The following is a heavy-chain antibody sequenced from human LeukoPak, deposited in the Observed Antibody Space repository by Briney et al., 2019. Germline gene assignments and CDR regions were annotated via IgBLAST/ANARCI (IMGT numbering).Heavy chain of an antibody. D-gene: IGHD3-10*01. CDR3: AREFENYYGSGSYGY. Sequence: GGSLRLSRAASGFTFSSYSMNWVRQAPGKGLEWVSSISSSSSYIYYADSVKGRFTISRDNAKNSLYLQMNSLRAEDTAVYYCAREFENYYGSGSYGYWGQGTLVTVSS. CDR1: GFTFSSYS. V-gene: IGHV3-21*01. CDR2: ISSSSSYI. J-gene: IGHJ4*02.